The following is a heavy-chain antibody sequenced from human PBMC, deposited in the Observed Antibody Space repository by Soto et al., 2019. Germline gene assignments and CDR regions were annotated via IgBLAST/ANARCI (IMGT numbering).Heavy chain of an antibody. CDR1: GYTFTSYY. Sequence: ASVKVSCKASGYTFTSYYMHWVRQAPGQGLEWMGIINPSGGSTSYAQKFQGRVTMTRDTSTSTVYMELSSLGSEDTAVYYCARTLGDYYGSGSYYNGDYYYYGMDVWGQGTTVTVSS. V-gene: IGHV1-46*01. J-gene: IGHJ6*02. CDR3: ARTLGDYYGSGSYYNGDYYYYGMDV. D-gene: IGHD3-10*01. CDR2: INPSGGST.